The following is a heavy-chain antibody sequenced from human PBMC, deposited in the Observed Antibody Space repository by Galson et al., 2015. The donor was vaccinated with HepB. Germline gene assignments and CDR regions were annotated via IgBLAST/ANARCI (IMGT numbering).Heavy chain of an antibody. CDR3: ARDRQWLSWFDP. J-gene: IGHJ5*02. CDR1: GYTFTSYA. D-gene: IGHD6-19*01. V-gene: IGHV1-3*01. Sequence: SCKASGYTFTSYAMHWVRQAPGQRLEWMGWINAGNGNTKYSQKFQGRVTITRDTSASTAYVELSSLRSEDTAVYYCARDRQWLSWFDPWGQGTLVTVSS. CDR2: INAGNGNT.